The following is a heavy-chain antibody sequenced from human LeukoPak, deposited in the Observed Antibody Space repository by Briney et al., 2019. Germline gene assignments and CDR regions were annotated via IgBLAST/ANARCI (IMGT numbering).Heavy chain of an antibody. Sequence: ASVKVSCKASGYTYTSYYMHWLRRAPGQGREWMGIINPSGGSTSYVQKFQGRVSMTRDMSTSTVNMELSSVRSADTAVYYCARVGELGNWFDPWGQGTLVTVSS. J-gene: IGHJ5*02. V-gene: IGHV1-46*01. D-gene: IGHD7-27*01. CDR1: GYTYTSYY. CDR3: ARVGELGNWFDP. CDR2: INPSGGST.